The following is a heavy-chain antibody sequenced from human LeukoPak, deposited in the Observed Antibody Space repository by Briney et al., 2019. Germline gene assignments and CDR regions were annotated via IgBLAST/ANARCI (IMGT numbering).Heavy chain of an antibody. CDR1: GFIVNTYY. D-gene: IGHD6-25*01. J-gene: IGHJ3*02. Sequence: PGGSLRLSCAVSGFIVNTYYMSWVRQAPGKGLEWVSIIYSDGSTYYADSVKGRFTISRDTSKNTLFLQMNSLRAEDTAVYYCARDSSGVLTNDAFDIWGQGTMVTVSS. CDR3: ARDSSGVLTNDAFDI. CDR2: IYSDGST. V-gene: IGHV3-53*01.